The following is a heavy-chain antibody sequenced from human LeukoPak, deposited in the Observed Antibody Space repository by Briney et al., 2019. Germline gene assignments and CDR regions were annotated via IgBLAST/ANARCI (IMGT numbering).Heavy chain of an antibody. Sequence: GGSLRLSCAASGFTFDNYAMHWVRQPPGKGLEWVSGISWNSGSIDYADSVKGRFTISRDNAKNSLYLQMNSLRVEDTAFYYCAKDNRRHYTSGPNPDSLHWGQGALVTVSS. CDR3: AKDNRRHYTSGPNPDSLH. J-gene: IGHJ4*02. CDR2: ISWNSGSI. V-gene: IGHV3-9*01. D-gene: IGHD6-19*01. CDR1: GFTFDNYA.